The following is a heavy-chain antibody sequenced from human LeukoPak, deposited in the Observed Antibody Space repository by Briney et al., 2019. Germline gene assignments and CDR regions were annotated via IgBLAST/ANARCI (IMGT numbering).Heavy chain of an antibody. CDR2: ISAYNGNT. CDR1: GYTFTSYG. D-gene: IGHD3-22*01. Sequence: ASVKVSCMASGYTFTSYGISWVRQAPGQGLEWMGWISAYNGNTNYAQKLQGRVTMTTDTSTSTAYMELRSLRSDDTAVYYCARDFSPNNYYDSSGFDYWGQGTLVTVSS. J-gene: IGHJ4*02. CDR3: ARDFSPNNYYDSSGFDY. V-gene: IGHV1-18*01.